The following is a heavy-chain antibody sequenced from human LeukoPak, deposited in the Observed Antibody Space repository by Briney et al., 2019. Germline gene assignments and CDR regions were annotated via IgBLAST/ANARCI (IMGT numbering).Heavy chain of an antibody. V-gene: IGHV3-74*01. CDR2: IKFDGSLA. CDR1: GLTFNTYW. Sequence: GGSLRLSCGASGLTFNTYWIHWVRQAPGKGLVWVSQIKFDGSLASYADSVKGRFTISRDNTKNTLYLQMNSLGTEDTAVYYCVTGHYDSRMYFDLRGRGTLVIVSS. CDR3: VTGHYDSRMYFDL. J-gene: IGHJ2*01. D-gene: IGHD3-22*01.